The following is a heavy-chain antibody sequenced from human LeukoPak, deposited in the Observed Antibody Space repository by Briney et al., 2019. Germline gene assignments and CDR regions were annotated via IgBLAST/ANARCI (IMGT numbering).Heavy chain of an antibody. CDR1: GGSISSSSYY. D-gene: IGHD5-12*01. V-gene: IGHV3-66*01. CDR2: IYSGGST. Sequence: ETLSLTCTVSGGSISSSSYYWGWVRQAPGKGLEWVSVIYSGGSTYYTDSVKGRFTISRDNSKNTLYLQMNSLRAEDTAVYYCARAVATKASDAFDIWGQGTMVTVSS. J-gene: IGHJ3*02. CDR3: ARAVATKASDAFDI.